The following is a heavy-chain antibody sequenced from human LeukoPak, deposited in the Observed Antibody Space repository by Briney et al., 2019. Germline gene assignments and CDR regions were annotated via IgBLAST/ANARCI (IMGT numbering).Heavy chain of an antibody. Sequence: ASVKVSCKASGYTFTGYFMHWVRQAPGQGLEWMGWINPNSGGTNYAQKFQGRVTMTRDTSISTAYMELSRLRSDDTAVYYCARDPGTSGSYAIDYWGQGTLVTVSS. CDR3: ARDPGTSGSYAIDY. CDR2: INPNSGGT. J-gene: IGHJ4*02. CDR1: GYTFTGYF. V-gene: IGHV1-2*02. D-gene: IGHD1-26*01.